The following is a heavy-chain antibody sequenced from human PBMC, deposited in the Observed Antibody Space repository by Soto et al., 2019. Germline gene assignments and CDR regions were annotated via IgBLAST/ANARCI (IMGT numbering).Heavy chain of an antibody. D-gene: IGHD3-10*01. V-gene: IGHV1-69*19. CDR2: ISAMFGAA. CDR1: GGTFNTYA. CDR3: AREVQVHTPAFVY. Sequence: QVQLVQSGAEMKKPGSSVKVSCQSSGGTFNTYAMNWVRQAPGQGPEWMGDISAMFGAANYAPKFHGRVTITAYESTSTSYMQLSSLTSEDTAIYFCAREVQVHTPAFVYWGQGTLVTVSS. J-gene: IGHJ4*02.